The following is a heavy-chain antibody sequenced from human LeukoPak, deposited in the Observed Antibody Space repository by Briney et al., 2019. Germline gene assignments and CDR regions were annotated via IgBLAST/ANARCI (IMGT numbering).Heavy chain of an antibody. CDR1: GGSLSGYY. Sequence: PSETLSLTCAVSGGSLSGYYWTWIRQPPGKGLEWIGEINHSGGTNYNPSLKSRVTISVDTSRKQFFLRLSSVTAADTAVYYCARQTGSGLFILPGGQGTLVTVSS. D-gene: IGHD3/OR15-3a*01. J-gene: IGHJ4*02. CDR2: INHSGGT. V-gene: IGHV4-34*01. CDR3: ARQTGSGLFILP.